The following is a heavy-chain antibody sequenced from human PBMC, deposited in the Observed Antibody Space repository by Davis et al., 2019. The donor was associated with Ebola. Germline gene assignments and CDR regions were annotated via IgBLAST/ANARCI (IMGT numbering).Heavy chain of an antibody. V-gene: IGHV4-4*07. Sequence: PGGSLRLSCTVSGGSISSHYWSWIRQPAGKGLEWIGRIYSTGSTNYNPSLKSRVTMSVDTSKNQFSLKVNSVTAADTAVYYCAREGSYSDGSGFYTTPLDSWGQGTLVTVSS. CDR2: IYSTGST. CDR1: GGSISSHY. D-gene: IGHD3-22*01. CDR3: AREGSYSDGSGFYTTPLDS. J-gene: IGHJ4*02.